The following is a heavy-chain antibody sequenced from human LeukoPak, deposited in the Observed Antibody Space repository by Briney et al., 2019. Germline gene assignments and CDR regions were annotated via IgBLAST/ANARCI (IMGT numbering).Heavy chain of an antibody. CDR2: INPNSGGT. J-gene: IGHJ4*02. D-gene: IGHD6-19*01. CDR1: GYMFTAYY. V-gene: IGHV1-2*02. CDR3: ARDSSGWYSDLTYYFDY. Sequence: GASVKVSCRTSGYMFTAYYIHWVRQAPGQGLEWMGWINPNSGGTNYAQKFQGRVTMTRDTSISTAYMELSRLRSDDTAVYYCARDSSGWYSDLTYYFDYWGQGTLVTVSS.